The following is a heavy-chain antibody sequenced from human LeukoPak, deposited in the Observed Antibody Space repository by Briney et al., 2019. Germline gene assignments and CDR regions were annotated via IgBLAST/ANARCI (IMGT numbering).Heavy chain of an antibody. CDR1: GFTFDDYA. CDR3: AKDILQYSSSLS. CDR2: ISWNSGSI. J-gene: IGHJ5*02. Sequence: PGGSLRLSCAASGFTFDDYAMHWVRQAPGKGLEWVSGISWNSGSIGYADSVKGRFTISRDNAKNSLYLQMISLRAEDTALYYCAKDILQYSSSLSWGQGTLVTVSS. V-gene: IGHV3-9*01. D-gene: IGHD6-6*01.